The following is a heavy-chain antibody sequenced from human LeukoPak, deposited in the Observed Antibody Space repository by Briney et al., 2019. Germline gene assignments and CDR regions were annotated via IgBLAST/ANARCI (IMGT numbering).Heavy chain of an antibody. CDR3: ARDRGETYCSGGSCYRLGYGMDV. D-gene: IGHD2-15*01. V-gene: IGHV4-59*01. CDR2: LYYSGST. J-gene: IGHJ6*04. CDR1: GGSISSYY. Sequence: SETLSLTCTVSGGSISSYYWSWIRQPPGKGLEWIGYLYYSGSTNYNPSLKSRVTISVDTSKNQFSLKLSSVTAADTAVYYCARDRGETYCSGGSCYRLGYGMDVWGTGTTVTVSS.